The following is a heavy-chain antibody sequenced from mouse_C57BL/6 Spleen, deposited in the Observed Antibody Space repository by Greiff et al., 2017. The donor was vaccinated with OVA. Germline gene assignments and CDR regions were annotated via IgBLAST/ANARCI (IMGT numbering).Heavy chain of an antibody. J-gene: IGHJ4*01. D-gene: IGHD3-1*01. CDR3: ARSGAMDY. Sequence: VQLQQSGPELVKPGASVKISCKASGYSFTGYYMNWVKQSPEQSLEWIGEINPSTGGTTYNQKFKAKATLTVDKSSSTAYMQLKSLTSEDSAVYYCARSGAMDYWGQGTSVTVSS. V-gene: IGHV1-42*01. CDR1: GYSFTGYY. CDR2: INPSTGGT.